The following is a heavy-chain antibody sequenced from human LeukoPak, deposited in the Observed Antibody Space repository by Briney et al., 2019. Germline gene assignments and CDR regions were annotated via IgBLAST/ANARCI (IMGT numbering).Heavy chain of an antibody. CDR2: ISGSGGST. D-gene: IGHD3-10*01. J-gene: IGHJ4*02. Sequence: GGSLRLSCAASGFTFSSYAMSWVRQAPGKGLEWASAISGSGGSTYYADSVKGRFTISRDNSKNTLYLQMNSLRAEDTAVYYCAKGSDYYGSGNRPYWGQGTLVTVSS. V-gene: IGHV3-23*01. CDR3: AKGSDYYGSGNRPY. CDR1: GFTFSSYA.